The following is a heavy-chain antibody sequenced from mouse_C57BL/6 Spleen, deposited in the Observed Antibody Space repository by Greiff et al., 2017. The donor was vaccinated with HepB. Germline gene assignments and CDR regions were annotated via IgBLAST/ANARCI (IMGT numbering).Heavy chain of an antibody. V-gene: IGHV5-6*01. Sequence: EVQRVESGGDLVKPGGSLKLSCAASGFTFSSYGMSWVRQTPDKRLEWVATISSGGSYTYYPDSVKGRFTISRDNAKNTLYLQMSSLKSEDTAMYYCAKTGVAHFDYWGQGTTLTVSS. D-gene: IGHD1-3*01. CDR2: ISSGGSYT. J-gene: IGHJ2*01. CDR3: AKTGVAHFDY. CDR1: GFTFSSYG.